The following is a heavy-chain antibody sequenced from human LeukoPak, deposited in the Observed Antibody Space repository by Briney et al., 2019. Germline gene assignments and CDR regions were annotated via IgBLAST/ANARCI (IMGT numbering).Heavy chain of an antibody. CDR2: INPNSGGT. J-gene: IGHJ3*02. Sequence: WASVKVSCKASGYTFISYAMNWVRQAPGQGLEWMGWINPNSGGTNYAQKFQGWVTMTRDTSISTAYMELSRLRSDDTAVYYCAREGNYDILTGPPLDAFDIWGQGTMVTVSS. D-gene: IGHD3-9*01. CDR1: GYTFISYA. CDR3: AREGNYDILTGPPLDAFDI. V-gene: IGHV1-2*04.